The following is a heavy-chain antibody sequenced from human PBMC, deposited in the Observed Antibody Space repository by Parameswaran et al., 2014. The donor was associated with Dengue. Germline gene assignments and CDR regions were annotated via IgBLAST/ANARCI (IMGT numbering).Heavy chain of an antibody. D-gene: IGHD2-21*01. CDR2: INHSGST. CDR3: ARVGGGLWWQGGAFDI. J-gene: IGHJ3*02. Sequence: RWIRQPPGKGLEWIGEINHSGSTNYNPSLKSRVTISVDTSKNQFSLKLSSVTAADTAVYYCARVGGGLWWQGGAFDIWGQGTMVTVSS. V-gene: IGHV4-34*01.